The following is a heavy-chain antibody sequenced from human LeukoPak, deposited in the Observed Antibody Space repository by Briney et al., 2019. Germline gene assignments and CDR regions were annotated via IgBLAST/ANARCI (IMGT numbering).Heavy chain of an antibody. V-gene: IGHV3-66*02. CDR3: AREAPSRYYDFWSGYLAY. CDR2: IYSGGST. D-gene: IGHD3-3*01. J-gene: IGHJ4*02. Sequence: PGGSLRLSCAASGFTVSSNYMSWVRQAPGKGLEWVSVIYSGGSTYYGGSVKGRFTISRDNSKNTLYLQMNSLRAEDTAVYYCAREAPSRYYDFWSGYLAYWGQGTLVTVSS. CDR1: GFTVSSNY.